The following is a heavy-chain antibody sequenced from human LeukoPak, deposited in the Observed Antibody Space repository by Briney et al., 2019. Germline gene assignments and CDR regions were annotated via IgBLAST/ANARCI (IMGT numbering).Heavy chain of an antibody. CDR2: IIPIFGTA. J-gene: IGHJ6*03. D-gene: IGHD6-6*01. CDR1: GDTFSSYA. V-gene: IGHV1-69*06. CDR3: ARSSTGAYYYYMDV. Sequence: SVKVSCKASGDTFSSYAISWVRQAPGQGLEWMGGIIPIFGTANYAQKFQGRVTITADKSTSTAYMELSSLRSEDTAVYYCARSSTGAYYYYMDVWGKGTTVTVSS.